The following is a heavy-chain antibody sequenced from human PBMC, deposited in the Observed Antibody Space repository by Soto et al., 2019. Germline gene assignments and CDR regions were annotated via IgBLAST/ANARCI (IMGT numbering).Heavy chain of an antibody. CDR1: GFTFSSYG. Sequence: GGSLRLSCAASGFTFSSYGMHWVRQAPGKGLEWVAVISYDGSNKYYADSVKGRFTISRDNSKNTLYLQMNSLRAEDTAVYYCAKDVGYRRHYYYYGMDVWGQGTTVTVSS. D-gene: IGHD5-18*01. V-gene: IGHV3-30*18. CDR3: AKDVGYRRHYYYYGMDV. CDR2: ISYDGSNK. J-gene: IGHJ6*02.